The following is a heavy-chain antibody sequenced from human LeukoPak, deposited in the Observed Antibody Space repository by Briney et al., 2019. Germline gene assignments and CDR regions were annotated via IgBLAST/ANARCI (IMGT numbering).Heavy chain of an antibody. CDR2: ISLAGQT. CDR1: GGPISGTNW. V-gene: IGHV4/OR15-8*02. J-gene: IGHJ4*02. D-gene: IGHD1-26*01. Sequence: PSDTLSLTCGVSGGPISGTNWLSWVRQPPGQGLEWIGEISLAGQTTYNPSLNGRVTMSLDKSSNQLSLHLPSVTAADTATYFCSRESGPFCPFGYWGQGTLVIVSS. CDR3: SRESGPFCPFGY.